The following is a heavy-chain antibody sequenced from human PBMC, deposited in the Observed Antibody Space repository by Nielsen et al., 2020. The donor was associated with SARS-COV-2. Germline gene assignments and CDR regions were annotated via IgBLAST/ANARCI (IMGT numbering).Heavy chain of an antibody. CDR2: IGSAGDT. CDR3: ARGGYGWIGGGMDV. CDR1: GFTFRSYD. D-gene: IGHD3-10*01. Sequence: GGSLRLSCVASGFTFRSYDMRWVRQAPGKGLEWGSAIGSAGDTYYPGSVKGRFTISRENAKNSLYLQMNSLRAGDTAVYYCARGGYGWIGGGMDVWGQGTTVTVSS. V-gene: IGHV3-13*04. J-gene: IGHJ6*02.